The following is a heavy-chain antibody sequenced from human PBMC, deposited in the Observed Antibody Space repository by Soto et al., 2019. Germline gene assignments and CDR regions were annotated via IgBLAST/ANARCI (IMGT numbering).Heavy chain of an antibody. V-gene: IGHV4-34*01. CDR3: ARISHDSSPS. D-gene: IGHD3-22*01. CDR2: INHSGST. J-gene: IGHJ3*01. Sequence: SETLSLTCAVYGGSFSGYYWSWIRQPPGKGLEWIGEINHSGSTNYNPSLKSRVTISVDTSKNQFSLHLNSVTPEDTAVYYCARISHDSSPSWGQGTMVTVSS. CDR1: GGSFSGYY.